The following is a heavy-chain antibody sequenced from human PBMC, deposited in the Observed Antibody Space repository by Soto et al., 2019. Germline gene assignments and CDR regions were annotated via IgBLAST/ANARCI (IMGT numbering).Heavy chain of an antibody. CDR1: GGSISSGDYY. D-gene: IGHD6-6*01. Sequence: SETLSLTCTVSGGSISSGDYYWSWIRQPPGKGLEWIGYIYHSGSTYYNPSLKSRVTISVDTSKNQFSLKLSSVTAADTAVYYCARERPDGARLLPWGQGTLVTVS. CDR3: ARERPDGARLLP. J-gene: IGHJ5*02. CDR2: IYHSGST. V-gene: IGHV4-30-4*01.